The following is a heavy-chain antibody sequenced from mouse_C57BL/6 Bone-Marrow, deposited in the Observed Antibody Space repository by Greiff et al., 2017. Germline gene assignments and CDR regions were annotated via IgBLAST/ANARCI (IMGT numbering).Heavy chain of an antibody. V-gene: IGHV2-2*01. CDR3: ARNLYYYGSSVAWFAY. Sequence: VHLVESGPGLVQPSQSLSITCTVSGFSLTSYGVHWVRQSPGKGLEWLGVIWSGGSTDYNAAFISRLSISKDNSKSQVFFKMNSLQADDTAIYYCARNLYYYGSSVAWFAYWGQGTLVTVSA. CDR2: IWSGGST. J-gene: IGHJ3*01. D-gene: IGHD1-1*01. CDR1: GFSLTSYG.